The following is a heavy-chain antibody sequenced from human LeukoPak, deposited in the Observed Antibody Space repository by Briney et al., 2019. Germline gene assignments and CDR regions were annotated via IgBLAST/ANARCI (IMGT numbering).Heavy chain of an antibody. CDR2: IRYDGTDE. CDR3: ARNRAFGTFDAFDM. D-gene: IGHD3-10*01. Sequence: GGSLRLSCVASGFTFNDHGMHWVRQAPGKGLEWLAFIRYDGTDESYGASVRGRLTITRDDSLNTLYLQMDSLGHDDTAVYYCARNRAFGTFDAFDMWGQGTMVTVSS. V-gene: IGHV3-30*02. CDR1: GFTFNDHG. J-gene: IGHJ3*02.